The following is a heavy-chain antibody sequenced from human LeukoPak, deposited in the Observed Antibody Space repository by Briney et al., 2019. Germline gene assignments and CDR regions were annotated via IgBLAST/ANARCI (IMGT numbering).Heavy chain of an antibody. D-gene: IGHD3-22*01. CDR3: ARDRDYYDSSGYYKYFDY. V-gene: IGHV3-20*04. J-gene: IGHJ4*02. CDR1: GFTFDDYG. CDR2: INWNGGST. Sequence: PGGSLRLSCAASGFTFDDYGMSWVRQAPGKGLEWVSGINWNGGSTGYADSVKGRFSISRDNAKNSLYLQMNSLRAEDTALYYCARDRDYYDSSGYYKYFDYWGQGTLVTVSS.